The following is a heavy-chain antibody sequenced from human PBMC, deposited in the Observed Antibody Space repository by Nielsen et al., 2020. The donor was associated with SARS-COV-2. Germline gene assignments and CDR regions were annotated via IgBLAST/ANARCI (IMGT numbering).Heavy chain of an antibody. CDR1: GYTFTSNA. V-gene: IGHV5-51*01. CDR2: VYFGDSTT. Sequence: KVSCKASGYTFTSNALHWVRQMPGKGLEWIGIVYFGDSTTKYSPSLQGQVTISVDKSISAAYLQWNSLKASDTATYYCASAKNGNCWWFDPWGQGTLVTVSP. CDR3: ASAKNGNCWWFDP. J-gene: IGHJ5*02. D-gene: IGHD1-1*01.